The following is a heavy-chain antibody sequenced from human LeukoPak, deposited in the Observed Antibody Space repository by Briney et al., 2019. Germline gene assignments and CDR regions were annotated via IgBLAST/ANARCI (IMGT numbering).Heavy chain of an antibody. J-gene: IGHJ4*02. Sequence: GGSLRLSCAASGFTFSSYWMSWVRQAPGKGLEWVANIKQDGSEKYYVDSVKGRFTISRDNAKNSLYLQMNSLRAEDTAVYYCARGGTTVVTLYYFDYWGQGTLVTVSS. V-gene: IGHV3-7*01. CDR3: ARGGTTVVTLYYFDY. CDR2: IKQDGSEK. CDR1: GFTFSSYW. D-gene: IGHD4-23*01.